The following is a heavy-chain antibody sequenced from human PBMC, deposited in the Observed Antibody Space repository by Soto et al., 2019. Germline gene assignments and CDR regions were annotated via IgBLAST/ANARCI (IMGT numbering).Heavy chain of an antibody. CDR2: ISGSGGST. CDR3: AKDSGTAMVTSYYYYGMDV. D-gene: IGHD5-18*01. V-gene: IGHV3-23*01. CDR1: GFTFSSYA. J-gene: IGHJ6*02. Sequence: GGSLRLSCAASGFTFSSYAMSWVRQAPGKGLEWVSAISGSGGSTYYADSVKGRFTISRDNAKNTLYLQMNSLRAEDTAVYYCAKDSGTAMVTSYYYYGMDVWGQGTTVTVSS.